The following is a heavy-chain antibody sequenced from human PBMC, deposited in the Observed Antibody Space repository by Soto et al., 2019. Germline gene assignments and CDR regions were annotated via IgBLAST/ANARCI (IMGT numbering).Heavy chain of an antibody. J-gene: IGHJ6*02. Sequence: VKVSCKASGGTFSRYAISWVRQAPGQGLEWMGGLIPIFGTANYAQKFQGRVTITADESTSTAYMELSSLRSEDTAVYYCARAGYEIYYYYYGMDVWGQGTTVTVSS. V-gene: IGHV1-69*01. CDR1: GGTFSRYA. D-gene: IGHD1-1*01. CDR3: ARAGYEIYYYYYGMDV. CDR2: LIPIFGTA.